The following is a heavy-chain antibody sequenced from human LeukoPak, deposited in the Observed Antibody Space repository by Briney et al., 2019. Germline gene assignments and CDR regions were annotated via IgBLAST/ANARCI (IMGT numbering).Heavy chain of an antibody. V-gene: IGHV3-48*01. CDR3: ARVVVGPSPSY. CDR1: GFTFSSYS. CDR2: ISSSSSTI. Sequence: GGSLRLSCAASGFTFSSYSMNWVRQAPGKGLEWVSYISSSSSTIYYADSVKGRFTISRDNATNSLYLQMNSLRAEDTAVYYCARVVVGPSPSYWGQGTLVTVSS. J-gene: IGHJ4*02. D-gene: IGHD3-22*01.